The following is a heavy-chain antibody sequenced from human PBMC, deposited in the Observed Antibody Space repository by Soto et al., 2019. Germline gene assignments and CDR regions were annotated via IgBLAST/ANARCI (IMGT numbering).Heavy chain of an antibody. J-gene: IGHJ6*02. CDR1: GGTFSSYA. CDR2: IIPIFGTA. D-gene: IGHD2-2*01. CDR3: ARARYCSSTSCYGYYGMDV. Sequence: QVQLVQSGAEVKKPGSSVKVSCKASGGTFSSYAISWVRQAPGQGLEWMGGIIPIFGTANYAQKCQGRVTITTDESTSTAYMELSSLRSEDTAVYYCARARYCSSTSCYGYYGMDVWGQGTTVTVSS. V-gene: IGHV1-69*01.